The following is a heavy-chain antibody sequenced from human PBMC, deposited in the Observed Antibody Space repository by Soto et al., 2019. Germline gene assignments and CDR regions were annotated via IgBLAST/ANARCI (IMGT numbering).Heavy chain of an antibody. CDR2: ISGSGGST. J-gene: IGHJ4*02. CDR1: GFTFSSYA. Sequence: GGSLRLSCAASGFTFSSYAMSWVRQAPGKGLEWVSAISGSGGSTYYADSVEGRFTISRDNSKNTLYLQMNSLRAEDTAVYYCAKGYSSSLYYFDYWGQGTLVTVSS. V-gene: IGHV3-23*01. CDR3: AKGYSSSLYYFDY. D-gene: IGHD6-6*01.